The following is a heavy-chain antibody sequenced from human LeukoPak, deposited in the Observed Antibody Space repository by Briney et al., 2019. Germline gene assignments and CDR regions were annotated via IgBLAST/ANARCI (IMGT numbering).Heavy chain of an antibody. CDR1: GFTFSSYG. CDR2: IRYDGSNK. D-gene: IGHD3-22*01. V-gene: IGHV3-30*02. Sequence: PGGSLRLSCAASGFTFSSYGMHWVRQAPGKGLEWVAFIRYDGSNKYYADSVKGRFTISRDNSKNTIYLQMNSLRAEDTAVYYCAKDQDYYDSSGPTDIDYWGQGTLVTVSS. J-gene: IGHJ4*02. CDR3: AKDQDYYDSSGPTDIDY.